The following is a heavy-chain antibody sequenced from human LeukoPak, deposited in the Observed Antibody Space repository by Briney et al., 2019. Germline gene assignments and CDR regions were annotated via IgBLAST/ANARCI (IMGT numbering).Heavy chain of an antibody. D-gene: IGHD3-10*01. CDR2: IYTSGST. CDR3: ARGRVSSDYRSVWFDP. Sequence: SETLSLTCTASRGSISSYYWSWIRQPAGKGLEWIGRIYTSGSTNYNPSLKSRVTISVDKSKNQFSLKLSSVTAADTAVYYCARGRVSSDYRSVWFDPWGQGTLVTVSS. J-gene: IGHJ5*02. V-gene: IGHV4-4*07. CDR1: RGSISSYY.